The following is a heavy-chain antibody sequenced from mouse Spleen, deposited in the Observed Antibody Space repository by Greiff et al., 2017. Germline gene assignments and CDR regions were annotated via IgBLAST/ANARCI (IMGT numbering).Heavy chain of an antibody. V-gene: IGHV1-19*01. CDR1: GYTFTDYY. Sequence: VQLQQSGPVLVKPGASVTMSCKASGYTFTDYYMNWVKQSHGKSLEWIGVINPYNGGTSYNQKFKGKATLTVDKSSSTAYMELNSLTSEDSAVYYCAREAITTAFYAMDYWGQGTSVTVSS. CDR3: AREAITTAFYAMDY. J-gene: IGHJ4*01. CDR2: INPYNGGT. D-gene: IGHD1-2*01.